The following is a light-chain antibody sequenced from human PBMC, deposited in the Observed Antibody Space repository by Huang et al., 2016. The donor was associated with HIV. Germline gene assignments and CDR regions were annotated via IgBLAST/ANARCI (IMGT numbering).Light chain of an antibody. V-gene: IGKV1-39*01. CDR3: QQSYSTLRYT. Sequence: DLQMTQSPSSLSASVGDRVTITCRASQSISSYLNWYQQKPGKAPKLRIYAESSLQSGVPSRFSGSGSGTDFTLTISSLQPEDFATYYCQQSYSTLRYTFGQGTKLEIK. CDR2: AES. CDR1: QSISSY. J-gene: IGKJ2*01.